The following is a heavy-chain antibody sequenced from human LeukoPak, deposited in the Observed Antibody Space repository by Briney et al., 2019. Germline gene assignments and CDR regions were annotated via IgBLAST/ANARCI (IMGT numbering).Heavy chain of an antibody. Sequence: PGGSLRLSCTASGFTFGDYAMSWVRQAPGKGLEWVGFIRSKAYGGTTEYAASVKGRFTISRDDSKSIAYLQMNGLKTEDTAVYYCTRDWGYYDSSGYPRHVTDAFDIWGQGTMVTVSS. CDR2: IRSKAYGGTT. D-gene: IGHD3-22*01. CDR1: GFTFGDYA. V-gene: IGHV3-49*04. J-gene: IGHJ3*02. CDR3: TRDWGYYDSSGYPRHVTDAFDI.